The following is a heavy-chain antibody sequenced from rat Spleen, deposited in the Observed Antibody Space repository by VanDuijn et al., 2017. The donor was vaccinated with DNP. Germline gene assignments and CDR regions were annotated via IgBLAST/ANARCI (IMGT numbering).Heavy chain of an antibody. CDR2: ISYDGSDT. J-gene: IGHJ2*01. CDR1: GFTFSDHN. CDR3: AGGPPTTRGPFDY. Sequence: EVQLVESGGGLVQPGNSLKLSCAASGFTFSDHNMAWVRQAPKKGLEWVATISYDGSDTYYRDSVKGRFTISSDNAKSTLYLQMDSLRSEDTATYYCAGGPPTTRGPFDYWGQGVTVTVSS. D-gene: IGHD1-4*01. V-gene: IGHV5-7*01.